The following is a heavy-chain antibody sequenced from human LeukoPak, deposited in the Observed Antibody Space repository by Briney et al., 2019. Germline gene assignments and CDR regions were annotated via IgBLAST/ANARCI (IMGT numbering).Heavy chain of an antibody. D-gene: IGHD1-26*01. CDR1: GASISSGGYY. CDR2: IYYSRST. Sequence: SETLSLTCTLSGASISSGGYYWSWLRQHPGKGLEWIGYIYYSRSTSYNPSLKSRVTTSVDSSKNQFSLKLSSVTAADTAGYYCARDREPAFWFDPWGQGTLVTVSS. J-gene: IGHJ5*02. V-gene: IGHV4-31*03. CDR3: ARDREPAFWFDP.